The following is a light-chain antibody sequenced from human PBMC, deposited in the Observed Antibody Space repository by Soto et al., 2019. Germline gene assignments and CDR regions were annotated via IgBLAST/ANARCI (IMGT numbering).Light chain of an antibody. CDR2: AAS. CDR3: LQYSDYVWA. CDR1: QGISNY. J-gene: IGKJ4*01. V-gene: IGKV1-8*01. Sequence: AIRMTQSPSSFSASTGDRVTITCRASQGISNYLGWYQQKPGKPPKRLIYAASDLQSGVPSRFAGSGFGTDFTLAISSLQSEDSATYYCLQYSDYVWAFGGGTKVDIK.